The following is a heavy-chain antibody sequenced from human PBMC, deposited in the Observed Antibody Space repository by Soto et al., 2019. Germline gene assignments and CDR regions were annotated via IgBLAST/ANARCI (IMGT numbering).Heavy chain of an antibody. Sequence: EVQLVESGGGLVQPGGSLRLSCAASGFTVSSNYMSWVRQAPGKGLEWVSVIYSGGSTYYADSVKGRFTISRDNSKNTLYLQMNSLRAEDTAVYYCARVVDYGDYGNWFDPWGQGTLVTVS. CDR1: GFTVSSNY. V-gene: IGHV3-66*01. J-gene: IGHJ5*02. CDR3: ARVVDYGDYGNWFDP. D-gene: IGHD4-17*01. CDR2: IYSGGST.